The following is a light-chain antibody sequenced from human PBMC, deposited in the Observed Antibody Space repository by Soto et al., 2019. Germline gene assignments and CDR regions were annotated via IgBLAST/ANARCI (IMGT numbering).Light chain of an antibody. CDR2: DDS. V-gene: IGLV3-21*02. CDR1: NIGSKS. J-gene: IGLJ2*01. CDR3: QVWDSRSDHVV. Sequence: SYELTQPPSVSVAPGQTARITCGGNNIGSKSVHWYQQKPGQAPVLVVYDDSDRPSGIPERFSGSNSGNTATLAISRVEAGDEADYYRQVWDSRSDHVVFGGGTKLTVL.